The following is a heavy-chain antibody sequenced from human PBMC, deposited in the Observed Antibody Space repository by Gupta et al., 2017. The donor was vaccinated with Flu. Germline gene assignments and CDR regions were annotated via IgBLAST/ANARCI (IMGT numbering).Heavy chain of an antibody. CDR2: MSSSGLVI. CDR3: ASCTNGLCYSPYYYGLNV. V-gene: IGHV3-48*03. Sequence: VQLVESGGGLVQPGGSLRLSCASSGFSFSSYEVDWVRQAPGKGLEWLSHMSSSGLVIYYADSVKGRFTMSRDNAKNSLFLQMDSLRAEDTAVYYCASCTNGLCYSPYYYGLNVWGQGTTVTVSS. D-gene: IGHD2-8*01. CDR1: GFSFSSYE. J-gene: IGHJ6*02.